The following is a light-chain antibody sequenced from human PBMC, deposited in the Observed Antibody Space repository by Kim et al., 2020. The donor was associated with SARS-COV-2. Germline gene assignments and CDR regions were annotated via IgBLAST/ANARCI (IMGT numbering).Light chain of an antibody. CDR1: NIGRKS. CDR2: YDS. V-gene: IGLV3-21*04. Sequence: PGKRARITCGGNNIGRKSVHWYQQKPGQAPVLVIYYDSDRPSGIPERFSGSNSGNTATLTISRVEAGDEADYYCQVWDTSSDHPYVFGTGTKVTVL. CDR3: QVWDTSSDHPYV. J-gene: IGLJ1*01.